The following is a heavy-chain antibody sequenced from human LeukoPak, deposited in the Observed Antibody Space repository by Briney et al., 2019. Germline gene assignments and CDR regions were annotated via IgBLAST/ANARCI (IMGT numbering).Heavy chain of an antibody. CDR1: GYIFTSYD. Sequence: EASVKVSCKASGYIFTSYDINWVRQATGQGLEWMGWMNPNSGNTGYAQKFQGRVTMTRNTSISTAYMELSSLRSEDTAVYYCARGYIAAAGTGWFDPWGQGTLVTVSS. CDR3: ARGYIAAAGTGWFDP. D-gene: IGHD6-13*01. V-gene: IGHV1-8*01. J-gene: IGHJ5*02. CDR2: MNPNSGNT.